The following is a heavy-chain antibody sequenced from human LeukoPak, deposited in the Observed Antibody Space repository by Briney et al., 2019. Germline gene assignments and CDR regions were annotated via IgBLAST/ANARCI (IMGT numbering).Heavy chain of an antibody. Sequence: GGSLRLSCAASGFTFSSYSMNWVRQAPGKWLEWVSSISSSSSYIYYADSVKGRFTISRDNAKNSLYLQMNSLRAEDTAVYYCARVTWLSAAGTEGNFDYWGQGTLVTVSS. J-gene: IGHJ4*02. CDR3: ARVTWLSAAGTEGNFDY. D-gene: IGHD6-13*01. CDR2: ISSSSSYI. CDR1: GFTFSSYS. V-gene: IGHV3-21*01.